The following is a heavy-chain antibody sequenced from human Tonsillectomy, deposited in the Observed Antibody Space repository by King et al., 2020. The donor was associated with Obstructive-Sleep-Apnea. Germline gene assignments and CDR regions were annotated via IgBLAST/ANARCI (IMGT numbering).Heavy chain of an antibody. V-gene: IGHV3-49*03. D-gene: IGHD3-10*01. J-gene: IGHJ4*02. CDR3: TRGRITMVRGAYYFDY. Sequence: QLVQSGGGLVQPGRSLRLSCTASGFTFGDYAMSWFRQAPGKGLEWVGFIRSKAYGGTTEYAASVKGRFTISRDDSKSIAYLQMNSLKTEDTAVYYCTRGRITMVRGAYYFDYWGQGTLVTVSS. CDR1: GFTFGDYA. CDR2: IRSKAYGGTT.